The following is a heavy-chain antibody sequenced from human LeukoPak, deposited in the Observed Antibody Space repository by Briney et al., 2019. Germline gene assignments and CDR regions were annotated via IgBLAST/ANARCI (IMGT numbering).Heavy chain of an antibody. CDR2: IDTSGST. V-gene: IGHV4-4*07. D-gene: IGHD2-8*01. CDR1: GGSIRSYN. Sequence: SETLSLTCTVSGGSIRSYNWTWIRQSAGKGLEWIGHIDTSGSTNYNPPLRSRVTISVDTPKNQFYLKLSSVTAADTAVYYCARYSCRDGVCYYFDYWGQGTLVTVSS. J-gene: IGHJ4*02. CDR3: ARYSCRDGVCYYFDY.